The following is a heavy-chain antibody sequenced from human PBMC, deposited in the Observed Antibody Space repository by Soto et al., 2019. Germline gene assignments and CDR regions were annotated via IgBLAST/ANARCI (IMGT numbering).Heavy chain of an antibody. CDR3: ARGLASGAY. CDR2: ANPNGGST. V-gene: IGHV1-46*01. Sequence: QVQLVQSGAEVKEPGASVKISCKGSGYTFTNFYIHWVRQAPGQGLEWMGVANPNGGSTNDTQNFKGRITTSRATSTSTVYMDLTSLRSEDTAVYSCARGLASGAYWGQGTLVTVSS. J-gene: IGHJ4*02. D-gene: IGHD6-6*01. CDR1: GYTFTNFY.